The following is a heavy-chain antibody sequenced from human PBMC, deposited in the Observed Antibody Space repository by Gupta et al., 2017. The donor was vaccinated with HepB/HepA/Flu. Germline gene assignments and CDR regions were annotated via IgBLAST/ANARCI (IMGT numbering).Heavy chain of an antibody. Sequence: QLQLQESGPGLVKPSETLSLTCTVSGGSISTHSYQWGWIRQSPGKGLEWIGSVYYSGNPYYNPSLKSRVTMSVDMSKNQFSLKLSAVTAADTAVYYCARHSCRGICYSSAFWFDPWGQGTLVTVSS. CDR2: VYYSGNP. D-gene: IGHD2-15*01. CDR3: ARHSCRGICYSSAFWFDP. CDR1: GGSISTHSYQ. V-gene: IGHV4-39*01. J-gene: IGHJ5*01.